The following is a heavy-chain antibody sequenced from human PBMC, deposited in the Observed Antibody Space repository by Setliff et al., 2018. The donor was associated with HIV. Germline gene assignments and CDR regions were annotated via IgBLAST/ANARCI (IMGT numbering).Heavy chain of an antibody. CDR3: ARGPAEWQIVVVPAAHWYFDL. CDR1: GGSFSGYY. D-gene: IGHD2-2*01. Sequence: PSETLSLTCAVYGGSFSGYYWNWIRQSPGKGLEWIGETNHSGSTNYNPSLKSRITISVDTSKKQFSLKLNSVTAADTAVYYCARGPAEWQIVVVPAAHWYFDLWGRGTLVTVSS. J-gene: IGHJ2*01. CDR2: TNHSGST. V-gene: IGHV4-34*01.